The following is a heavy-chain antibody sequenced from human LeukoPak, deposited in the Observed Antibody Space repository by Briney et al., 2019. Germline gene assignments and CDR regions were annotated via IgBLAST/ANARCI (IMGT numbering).Heavy chain of an antibody. CDR3: ARDHFGDNLGSDY. CDR2: INWNGDST. V-gene: IGHV3-20*04. CDR1: GFTLDDYG. Sequence: PGGSLSLSCAASGFTLDDYGMSWVRQAPGKGLGWVSGINWNGDSTGYADSVQGRFTISRDNAKTSLYLQMNSLRAEDTALYYCARDHFGDNLGSDYWGQGTLVTVFS. J-gene: IGHJ4*02. D-gene: IGHD4-17*01.